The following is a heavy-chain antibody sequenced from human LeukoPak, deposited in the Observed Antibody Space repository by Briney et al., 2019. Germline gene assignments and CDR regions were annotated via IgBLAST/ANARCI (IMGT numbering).Heavy chain of an antibody. V-gene: IGHV3-53*01. J-gene: IGHJ3*02. Sequence: GSLRLSCSASGFTFSSYAMHWVRQAPGKGLEWVSVLYSGGGTYYADSVKGRFTISSDNSKNTLYLQMNNLRAEDTAVYYCARDGSGGYRNRGVFDIGRQGPSVTVSS. CDR2: LYSGGGT. CDR3: ARDGSGGYRNRGVFDI. D-gene: IGHD5-18*01. CDR1: GFTFSSYA.